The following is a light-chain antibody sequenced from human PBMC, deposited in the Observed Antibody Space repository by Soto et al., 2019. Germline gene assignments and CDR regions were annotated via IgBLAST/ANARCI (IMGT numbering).Light chain of an antibody. Sequence: ILMTHSPASLAVSLGERATMNCKSSQSVLYDSNKRNYLAWYQQKPGQSPKLLIYWASTREAGVPDRCSGSGSGTDFTLAISRLEPDDFALYYCQQYGSSPFTFGGGTKVDIK. V-gene: IGKV4-1*01. CDR1: QSVLYDSNKRNY. CDR2: WAS. CDR3: QQYGSSPFT. J-gene: IGKJ4*01.